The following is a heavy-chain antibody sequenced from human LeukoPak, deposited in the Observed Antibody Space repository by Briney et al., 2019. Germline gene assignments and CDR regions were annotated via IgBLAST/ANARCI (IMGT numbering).Heavy chain of an antibody. D-gene: IGHD2-2*01. Sequence: GGSLRLSCSVSGLTFYTYAMSWVRQAPGKGLEWVSAISGRDGRTYYTDSVKGRFTISRDNSKNTLYLQMNSLRAEDTAMYFCARERCIGTSCSRGMDVWGQGTTVTVSS. J-gene: IGHJ6*02. CDR3: ARERCIGTSCSRGMDV. V-gene: IGHV3-23*01. CDR1: GLTFYTYA. CDR2: ISGRDGRT.